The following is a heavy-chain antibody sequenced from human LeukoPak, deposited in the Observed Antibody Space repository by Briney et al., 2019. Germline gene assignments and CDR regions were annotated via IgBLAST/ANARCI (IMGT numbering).Heavy chain of an antibody. CDR3: AKDKIWGEDYFDY. V-gene: IGHV3-30*02. D-gene: IGHD3-16*01. Sequence: GGSLRLSCAASGFTFSSYGMHWVRQAPGKGLEWVAFIRYDGSNKYYADSVKGRFTISRDNSKNTLYLQMNSLRAEDTAIYYCAKDKIWGEDYFDYWGQGTLVTVSS. CDR2: IRYDGSNK. J-gene: IGHJ4*02. CDR1: GFTFSSYG.